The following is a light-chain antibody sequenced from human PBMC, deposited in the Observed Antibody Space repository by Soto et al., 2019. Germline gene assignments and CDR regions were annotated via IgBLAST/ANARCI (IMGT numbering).Light chain of an antibody. J-gene: IGKJ1*01. CDR3: QQYYNTPQA. Sequence: DIVMTQSPDSLAVSLGERATINCKSSQSVLYSANNKNYLAWYQQKAGQPPKLLIYWASTRESGVPDRFSGSGSGADFTLTITSLQAEDVAGYYCQQYYNTPQAFGQGTKVEI. CDR2: WAS. CDR1: QSVLYSANNKNY. V-gene: IGKV4-1*01.